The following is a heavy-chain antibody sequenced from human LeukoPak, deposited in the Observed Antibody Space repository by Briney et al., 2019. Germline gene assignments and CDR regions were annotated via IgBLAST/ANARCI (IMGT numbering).Heavy chain of an antibody. J-gene: IGHJ4*02. D-gene: IGHD6-13*01. CDR1: GYSISSGYY. CDR2: IYHSGSN. V-gene: IGHV4-38-2*01. CDR3: ARRVAAAGYYFDY. Sequence: PSETLSLXCAVSGYSISSGYYWGWIRQPPGKGLEWIGSIYHSGSNYYNPSLKSRVTISVDTSKNQFSLKLSSVTAADTAVYYCARRVAAAGYYFDYWGQGTLVTVSS.